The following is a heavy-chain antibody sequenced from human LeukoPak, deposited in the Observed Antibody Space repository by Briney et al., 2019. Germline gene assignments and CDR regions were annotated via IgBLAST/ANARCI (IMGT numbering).Heavy chain of an antibody. V-gene: IGHV2-5*02. J-gene: IGHJ4*02. CDR2: IYWDDDK. D-gene: IGHD3-9*01. Sequence: SGPTLVNPTQTLTLTCTFSGFSLSTSGVGVGWIRQPPGKALEWLALIYWDDDKRYSPSLKSRLTITKDTSKSQGVLTMTNMDPVDTATYYCAHLLYYDILRGFDYWGQGTLVTVSS. CDR3: AHLLYYDILRGFDY. CDR1: GFSLSTSGVG.